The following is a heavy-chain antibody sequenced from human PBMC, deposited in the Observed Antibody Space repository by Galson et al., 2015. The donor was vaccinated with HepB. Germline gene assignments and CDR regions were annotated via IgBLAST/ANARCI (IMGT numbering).Heavy chain of an antibody. Sequence: LSLTCAVSNSSVSSANSYWSWIRQPPGKGLEWVGYIYYIGSTNYNPSLKSRLTISLDTSKNQFSLRLTSVTAADTALYYCARASITVFGVAVDAFDIWGQGTMVTVSS. CDR3: ARASITVFGVAVDAFDI. J-gene: IGHJ3*02. CDR1: NSSVSSANSY. D-gene: IGHD3-3*01. CDR2: IYYIGST. V-gene: IGHV4-61*01.